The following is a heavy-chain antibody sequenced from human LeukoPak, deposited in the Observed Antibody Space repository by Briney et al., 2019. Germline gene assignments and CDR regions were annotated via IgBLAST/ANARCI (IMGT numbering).Heavy chain of an antibody. J-gene: IGHJ4*02. V-gene: IGHV4-38-2*02. Sequence: SETLSLTCSVSYSSFSSDYFWGWIRQPPVKGLEWSGSISHSGSTYYNPSLKSRVTISLDTSKNQFSLRLRSVTAADTAVYFCAREMIPRAPAVYFDYWGQGSLVTVS. D-gene: IGHD3-16*01. CDR2: ISHSGST. CDR1: YSSFSSDYF. CDR3: AREMIPRAPAVYFDY.